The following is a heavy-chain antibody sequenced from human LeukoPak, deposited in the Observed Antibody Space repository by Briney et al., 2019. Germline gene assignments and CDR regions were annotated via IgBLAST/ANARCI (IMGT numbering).Heavy chain of an antibody. D-gene: IGHD4-23*01. CDR3: ARGYYGGVPFDY. Sequence: GGSLRLSCAASGFVFSDYYMSWIRQAPGKGLEWLSYISSSGSTIYYADSVKGRFTISRDNAKNSLYLQMSSLRAEDTAVYYCARGYYGGVPFDYWGQGTLVTVSS. CDR2: ISSSGSTI. CDR1: GFVFSDYY. V-gene: IGHV3-11*01. J-gene: IGHJ4*02.